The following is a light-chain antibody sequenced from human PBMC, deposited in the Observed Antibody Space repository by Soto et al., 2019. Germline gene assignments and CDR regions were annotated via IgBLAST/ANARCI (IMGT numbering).Light chain of an antibody. CDR1: QNVLYSSNNKNY. V-gene: IGKV4-1*01. CDR2: WAS. CDR3: QQYYSTPPT. J-gene: IGKJ2*01. Sequence: DIVMTQSPDSLAVSLGERATINCKSSQNVLYSSNNKNYLAWYQQKPGQPPNLLIYWASTRESGVPDRFSGSASGTHFTITISSLQAEDVAVYYCQQYYSTPPTFGQGTKLEIK.